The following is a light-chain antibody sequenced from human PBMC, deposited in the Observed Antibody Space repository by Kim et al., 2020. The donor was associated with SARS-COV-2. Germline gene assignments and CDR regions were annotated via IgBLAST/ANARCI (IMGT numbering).Light chain of an antibody. CDR2: DTN. CDR1: TGTVTSGHY. V-gene: IGLV7-46*01. J-gene: IGLJ3*02. Sequence: QAVVTQEPSLTVSPGGTVTLTCASSTGTVTSGHYPYWVQQKPGQAPRTLIYDTNNKYSWTPARFSGSLVGGKAALTLSGAQPEDEADYYCFPYYNGPRVFGGGTKLTVL. CDR3: FPYYNGPRV.